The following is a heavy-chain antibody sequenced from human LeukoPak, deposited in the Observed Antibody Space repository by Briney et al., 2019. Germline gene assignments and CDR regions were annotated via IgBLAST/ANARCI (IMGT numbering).Heavy chain of an antibody. V-gene: IGHV5-51*01. Sequence: GESLKISCKGSGYSFTSYWIGWVRQMPGKGVEWMGLIHPVDSDTRYSPSFQGQVTMSADKSISTAYLQWSSLKASDTAMYYCARRLLGGSGSFDYWGQGTVVTVSS. CDR3: ARRLLGGSGSFDY. D-gene: IGHD3-10*01. CDR2: IHPVDSDT. J-gene: IGHJ4*02. CDR1: GYSFTSYW.